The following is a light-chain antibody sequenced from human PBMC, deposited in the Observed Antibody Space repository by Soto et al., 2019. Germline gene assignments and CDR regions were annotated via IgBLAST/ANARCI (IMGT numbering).Light chain of an antibody. CDR2: YDG. J-gene: IGLJ2*01. V-gene: IGLV1-36*01. Sequence: QSVLTQPPSVSAAPGQRVDISCSGGGSNLANHIATWYQQLPGKAPKLLLYYDGVLASGVSYRFSGSRSVSSASLAISGLQSEEEATYYCASWDDSQHALLFGGGTKVTVL. CDR3: ASWDDSQHALL. CDR1: GSNLANHI.